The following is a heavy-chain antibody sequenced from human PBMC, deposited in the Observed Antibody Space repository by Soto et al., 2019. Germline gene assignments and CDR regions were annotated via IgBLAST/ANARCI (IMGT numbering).Heavy chain of an antibody. D-gene: IGHD1-26*01. CDR3: ARDRTPEYSGSYYFDY. V-gene: IGHV1-2*04. J-gene: IGHJ4*02. Sequence: GASVKVSCKASGYTFTGYYMHRVRQAPGQGLEWMGWINPNSGGTNYAQKFQGWVTMTRDTSISTAYMELSRLRSDDTAVYYCARDRTPEYSGSYYFDYWGQGTLVTVSS. CDR2: INPNSGGT. CDR1: GYTFTGYY.